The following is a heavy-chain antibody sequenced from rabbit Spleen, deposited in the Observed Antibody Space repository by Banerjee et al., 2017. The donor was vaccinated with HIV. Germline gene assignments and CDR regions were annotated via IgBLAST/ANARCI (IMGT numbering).Heavy chain of an antibody. Sequence: QSLEESGGGLVQPEGSLTLTCTASGFSFSSSYYMCWVRQAPGKGLEWIGCIYTGSGDTAYASWATGRFTVSKTSSTTVTLQMTSLTVADTATYFCARDLVAAIGWNFNLWGPGTLVTVS. CDR3: ARDLVAAIGWNFNL. D-gene: IGHD5-1*01. CDR1: GFSFSSSYY. V-gene: IGHV1S40*01. CDR2: IYTGSGDT. J-gene: IGHJ4*01.